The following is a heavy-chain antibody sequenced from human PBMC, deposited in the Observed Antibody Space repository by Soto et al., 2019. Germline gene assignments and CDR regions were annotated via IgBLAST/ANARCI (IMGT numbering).Heavy chain of an antibody. CDR3: ARMTYYYDSSDYVDFDY. V-gene: IGHV1-18*04. J-gene: IGHJ4*02. Sequence: QVQLVQSGAEVKKPGASVKVSCKASGYTFTSYGISWVRQAPGQGLEWMGWISAYNGNTNYAQKLQGRVTMTKDTSTSTAYMELRSLRSDDTAVYYCARMTYYYDSSDYVDFDYWGQGTLVTVSS. CDR2: ISAYNGNT. D-gene: IGHD3-22*01. CDR1: GYTFTSYG.